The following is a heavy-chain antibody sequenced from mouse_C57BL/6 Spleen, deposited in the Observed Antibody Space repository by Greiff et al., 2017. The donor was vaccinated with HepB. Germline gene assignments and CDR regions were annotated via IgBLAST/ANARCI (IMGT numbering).Heavy chain of an antibody. CDR1: GYTFTSYW. D-gene: IGHD2-3*01. V-gene: IGHV1-72*01. CDR3: ARNKDGAMDY. Sequence: VQLQQSGAELVKPGASVKLSCKASGYTFTSYWMHWVKQRPGRGLEWIGRSDPNSGGTKYNEKFKSKATLTVDKPSSTAYMQLSSLTSEDSALYYCARNKDGAMDYWGQGTAGTVAS. J-gene: IGHJ4*01. CDR2: SDPNSGGT.